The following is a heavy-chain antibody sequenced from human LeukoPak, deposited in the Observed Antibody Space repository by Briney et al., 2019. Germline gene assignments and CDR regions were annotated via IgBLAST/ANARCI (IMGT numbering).Heavy chain of an antibody. Sequence: ASVKVSCKASGGTFSSYAISWARQAPGRGLEWMGGIIPIFGTANYAQKFQGRVTITADESTSTAYMELSSLRSEGTAVYYCARGVSSSGWYSSLDPWGQGTLVTVSS. CDR2: IIPIFGTA. CDR3: ARGVSSSGWYSSLDP. CDR1: GGTFSSYA. V-gene: IGHV1-69*13. J-gene: IGHJ5*02. D-gene: IGHD6-19*01.